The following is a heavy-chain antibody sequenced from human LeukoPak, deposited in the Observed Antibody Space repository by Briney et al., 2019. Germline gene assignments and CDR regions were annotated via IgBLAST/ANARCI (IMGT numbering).Heavy chain of an antibody. CDR1: GYTFSNYG. D-gene: IGHD3-10*01. V-gene: IGHV1-18*01. CDR2: ISAYNGNT. CDR3: ARGSESFDY. Sequence: ASVKVSCKASGYTFSNYGITWVRQAPGQGLEWMGWISAYNGNTNYAQKLQGRVTVTTDTSTGTAYMELRSLGSDDTAVYYCARGSESFDYWGQGTLVTVSS. J-gene: IGHJ4*02.